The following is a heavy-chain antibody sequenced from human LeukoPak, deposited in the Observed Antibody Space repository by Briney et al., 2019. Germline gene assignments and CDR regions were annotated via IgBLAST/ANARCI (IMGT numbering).Heavy chain of an antibody. CDR2: IYYSGST. J-gene: IGHJ6*03. V-gene: IGHV4-39*01. D-gene: IGHD5-18*01. Sequence: SETLSLICTVYGGSISSSSYHWGWIRQPPGKGLEWIGNIYYSGSTYYNPSLKSRVTISVDTSKNQFSLRLGSVTAADTAVYYCARLLSPYIYGVTNYYYYMDVWGKGTTVTVSS. CDR1: GGSISSSSYH. CDR3: ARLLSPYIYGVTNYYYYMDV.